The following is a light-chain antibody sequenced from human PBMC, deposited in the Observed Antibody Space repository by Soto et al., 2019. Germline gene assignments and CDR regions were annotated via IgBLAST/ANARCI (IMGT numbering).Light chain of an antibody. J-gene: IGKJ1*01. CDR3: HHYYGSRCS. CDR2: WSS. Sequence: DIVVTQSPDSLAVSLGERATINCTSSQSVLYSVNNKNYIGWYQQKPGQPPKLLISWSSTRESCVPDRFSGSGSGPDCTLTISSLQAEDGAVYYCHHYYGSRCSFVQGTKVEIK. CDR1: QSVLYSVNNKNY. V-gene: IGKV4-1*01.